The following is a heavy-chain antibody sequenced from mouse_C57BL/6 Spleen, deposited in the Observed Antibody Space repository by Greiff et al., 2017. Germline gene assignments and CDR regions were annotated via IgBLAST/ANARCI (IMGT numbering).Heavy chain of an antibody. J-gene: IGHJ4*01. CDR2: IYPGSGST. CDR1: GYTFTSYW. CDR3: ARLGGYDYDVGHYAMDY. D-gene: IGHD2-4*01. Sequence: VQLQQPGAELVKPGASVKMSCKASGYTFTSYWITWVKQRPGQGLEWIGDIYPGSGSTNYNEKFKSKATLTVDTSSSTAYMQLSSLTSEDSAVYYCARLGGYDYDVGHYAMDYWGQGTSVTVSS. V-gene: IGHV1-55*01.